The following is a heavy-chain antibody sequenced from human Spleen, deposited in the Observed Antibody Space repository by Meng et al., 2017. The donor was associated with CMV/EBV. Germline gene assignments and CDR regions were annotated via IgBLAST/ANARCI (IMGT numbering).Heavy chain of an antibody. CDR2: ISSSGSTI. J-gene: IGHJ6*02. CDR3: ARSSSGDRYYYYYGMDA. Sequence: GGSLRLSCAASGFTFSDYYMSWIRQAPGKGLEWVSYISSSGSTIYYADSVKGRFTISRDNAKNSLYLQMNSLRAEDTAVYYCARSSSGDRYYYYYGMDAWGQGTTVTVSS. D-gene: IGHD6-6*01. CDR1: GFTFSDYY. V-gene: IGHV3-11*04.